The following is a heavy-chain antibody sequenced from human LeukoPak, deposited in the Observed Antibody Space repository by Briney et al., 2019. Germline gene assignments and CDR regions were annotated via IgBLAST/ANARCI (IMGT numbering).Heavy chain of an antibody. D-gene: IGHD3-16*02. J-gene: IGHJ1*01. Sequence: SETLSLTCTVSGGSISGYFWSWIRQPAGKGLEWIGRIYATGTTNYNPSLKSRVTMSVDTSKNQFSLNLSSVTAADTAVYYCAREGGGSNRCLDWGQGTLVTVSS. CDR3: AREGGGSNRCLD. CDR1: GGSISGYF. CDR2: IYATGTT. V-gene: IGHV4-4*07.